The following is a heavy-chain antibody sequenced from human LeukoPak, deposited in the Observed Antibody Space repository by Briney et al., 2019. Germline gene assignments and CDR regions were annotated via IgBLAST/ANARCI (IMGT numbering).Heavy chain of an antibody. Sequence: SETLSLTCTVSGGSISSSSYYWGWIRQPPGKGLEWIGSIYYSGSTYYNPSLKSRVTIPVDTSKNQFSLKLSSVTAADTAVYYCARHEITTVTDYFDYWGQGTLVTVSS. V-gene: IGHV4-39*01. CDR3: ARHEITTVTDYFDY. CDR1: GGSISSSSYY. CDR2: IYYSGST. D-gene: IGHD4-17*01. J-gene: IGHJ4*02.